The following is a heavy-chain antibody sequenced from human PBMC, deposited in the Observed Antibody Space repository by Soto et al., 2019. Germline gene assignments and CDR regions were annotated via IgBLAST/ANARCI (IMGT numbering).Heavy chain of an antibody. D-gene: IGHD2-21*02. V-gene: IGHV4-59*01. Sequence: SETLSLTCTVSGGSIISYYWSWILQPPGKGLEWIGYIYYSGSTNYNPSLKSRVTISVDTSKNQFSLKLSSVTAADTAVYYCARGGNIVVVTDSYYFDYWGQGTLVTVS. CDR3: ARGGNIVVVTDSYYFDY. J-gene: IGHJ4*02. CDR2: IYYSGST. CDR1: GGSIISYY.